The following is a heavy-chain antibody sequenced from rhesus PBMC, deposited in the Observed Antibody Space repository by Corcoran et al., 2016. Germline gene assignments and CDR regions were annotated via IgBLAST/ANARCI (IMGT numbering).Heavy chain of an antibody. J-gene: IGHJ4*01. V-gene: IGHV4-173*01. CDR1: GGSISGYW. Sequence: QLQLQESGPGLVKPSETLSLTCAVSGGSISGYWWNWIRQPPGKGLEWSGRIDSGGNTDHNPSLKSRVTISKDTSKNQFSLKLSSVTAADTAVYYCARRSEDTATVTFDYWGQGVLVTVSS. CDR3: ARRSEDTATVTFDY. CDR2: IDSGGNT. D-gene: IGHD5-12*01.